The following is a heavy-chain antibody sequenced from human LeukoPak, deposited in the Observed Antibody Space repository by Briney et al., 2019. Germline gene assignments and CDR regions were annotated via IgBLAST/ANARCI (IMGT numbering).Heavy chain of an antibody. CDR3: ATDIPGSYYFDY. CDR1: GYTLTELS. V-gene: IGHV1-24*01. CDR2: FDPEDGET. J-gene: IGHJ4*02. D-gene: IGHD3-10*01. Sequence: ASVKVSCKVSGYTLTELSMHWVRQAPGKGLEWMGGFDPEDGETIYAQKFQGRVTMTEDTSTDTAYMELSSLRSEDTAVHYCATDIPGSYYFDYWGQGTLVTVSS.